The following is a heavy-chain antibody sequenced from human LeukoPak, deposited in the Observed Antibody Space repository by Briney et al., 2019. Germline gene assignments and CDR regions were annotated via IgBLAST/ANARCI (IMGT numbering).Heavy chain of an antibody. Sequence: GGSLRLSCAASGFMFGNYGMHWVRQAPGQGLEWVALIWYDGSKKYYADSVKGRFTVSRDNSENTLYLQMNSLRADDTAVYHCARGLQPPVLYGMDVWGQGTTVTVSS. CDR1: GFMFGNYG. D-gene: IGHD4-11*01. CDR3: ARGLQPPVLYGMDV. J-gene: IGHJ6*02. V-gene: IGHV3-33*01. CDR2: IWYDGSKK.